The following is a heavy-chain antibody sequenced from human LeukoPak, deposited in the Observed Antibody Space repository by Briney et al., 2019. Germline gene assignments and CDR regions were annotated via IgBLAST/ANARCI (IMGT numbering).Heavy chain of an antibody. Sequence: PGGSLRLSCAASGFAFSSYAMSWVRQAPGKGLEWVSAISGSGGSTYYADSVKGRFTISRDNSKNTLHLQMNSLRAEDTAVYYCAKDQGPGGWFDPWGQGTLVTVSS. CDR3: AKDQGPGGWFDP. CDR2: ISGSGGST. J-gene: IGHJ5*02. D-gene: IGHD3-16*01. CDR1: GFAFSSYA. V-gene: IGHV3-23*01.